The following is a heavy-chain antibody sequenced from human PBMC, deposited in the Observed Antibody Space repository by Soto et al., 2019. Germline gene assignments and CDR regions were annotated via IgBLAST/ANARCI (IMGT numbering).Heavy chain of an antibody. CDR2: IIPIFGTA. V-gene: IGHV1-69*06. Sequence: SVKVSCKASGGIFSSYAISWVRQAPGQGLEWMGGIIPIFGTANYAQKFQGRVTITADKSTSTAYMELSSLRSEDTAVYYCARVVVGATPDYYYYYGMDVWGQGTTVTVSS. CDR1: GGIFSSYA. D-gene: IGHD1-26*01. J-gene: IGHJ6*02. CDR3: ARVVVGATPDYYYYYGMDV.